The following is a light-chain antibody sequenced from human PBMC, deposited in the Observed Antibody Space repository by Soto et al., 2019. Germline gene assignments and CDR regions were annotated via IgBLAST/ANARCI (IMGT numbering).Light chain of an antibody. J-gene: IGKJ1*01. CDR3: QQYGSPPWT. CDR1: QSVSNRY. CDR2: GAS. V-gene: IGKV3-20*01. Sequence: EIVMTQSPTILSVSPGERATLSFWASQSVSNRYLAWYQQKPGQAPRLLIYGASSRATGIPDRFSGSGSGTDFTLTISSLEPEDFAVYYCQQYGSPPWTSGQGTKVDNK.